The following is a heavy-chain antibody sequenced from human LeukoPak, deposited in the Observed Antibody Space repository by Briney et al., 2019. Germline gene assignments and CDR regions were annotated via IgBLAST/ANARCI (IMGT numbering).Heavy chain of an antibody. J-gene: IGHJ4*02. D-gene: IGHD2-15*01. V-gene: IGHV3-23*01. CDR2: ISGSGGST. CDR3: AKAPVTTCRGAFCYPFDY. CDR1: GFTFSSYG. Sequence: GGTLRLSCAASGFTFSSYGMSWVRQAPGKGLEWVSAISGSGGSTSYADSVKGRFTISRDSSKNTLFLQMNRLRPEDAAVYYCAKAPVTTCRGAFCYPFDYWGLGTLVTVSS.